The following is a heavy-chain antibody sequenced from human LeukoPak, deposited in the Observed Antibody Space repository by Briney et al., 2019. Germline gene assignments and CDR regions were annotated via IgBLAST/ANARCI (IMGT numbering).Heavy chain of an antibody. CDR1: GGSINNYY. V-gene: IGHV4-59*08. J-gene: IGHJ4*02. CDR3: AKFSQYYESSTHYLDY. Sequence: PSETLSLTCTVSGGSINNYYWSWVRQPPGAGLEWLAYIYYTGSTNYNPSLKTRLTISVDTSKNQFSLRPNPVTAADTAVYYCAKFSQYYESSTHYLDYWGQGILVTVSS. D-gene: IGHD2/OR15-2a*01. CDR2: IYYTGST.